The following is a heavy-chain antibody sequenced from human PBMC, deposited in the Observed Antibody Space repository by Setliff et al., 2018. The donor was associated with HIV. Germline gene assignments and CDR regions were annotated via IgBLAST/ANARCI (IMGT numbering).Heavy chain of an antibody. CDR1: GGSMSSGSYF. J-gene: IGHJ6*03. CDR3: ASHQHNFTGYYYYYYYMAV. CDR2: IYTSGST. D-gene: IGHD3-9*01. V-gene: IGHV4-61*02. Sequence: PSETLSLTCTVSGGSMSSGSYFWSWIRQPAGKGLEWIGRIYTSGSTDYNPSLKSRLTISVDTPKNQFSLKLSSVTAADTAVYCCASHQHNFTGYYYYYYYMAVWGRGTMVTVSS.